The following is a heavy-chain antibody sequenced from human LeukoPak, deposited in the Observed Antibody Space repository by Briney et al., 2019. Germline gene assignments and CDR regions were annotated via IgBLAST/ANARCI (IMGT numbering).Heavy chain of an antibody. J-gene: IGHJ4*02. CDR1: GGSISSYY. CDR2: IHNSGSI. V-gene: IGHV4-59*08. D-gene: IGHD3/OR15-3a*01. CDR3: ARRRDLFDY. Sequence: SETLSLTCTVSGGSISSYYWSWIRQPPGKGLEWIGYIHNSGSINYNPSLKSRVTISVDTSKNQFSLKMRSVTPADTAVYYCARRRDLFDYWGQGTLVTVSS.